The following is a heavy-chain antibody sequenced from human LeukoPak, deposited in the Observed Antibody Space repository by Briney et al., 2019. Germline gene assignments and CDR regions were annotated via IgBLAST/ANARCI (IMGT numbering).Heavy chain of an antibody. CDR2: IIPILGIA. J-gene: IGHJ4*02. D-gene: IGHD6-19*01. CDR3: ARGQWLDPGDFDY. Sequence: SVKVSCKASGGTFSSYAISWVRQAPGQGLAWMGRIIPILGIANYAQKFQGRVTITADKSTSTAYMELSSLRSEDTAVYYCARGQWLDPGDFDYWGQGTLVTVSS. V-gene: IGHV1-69*04. CDR1: GGTFSSYA.